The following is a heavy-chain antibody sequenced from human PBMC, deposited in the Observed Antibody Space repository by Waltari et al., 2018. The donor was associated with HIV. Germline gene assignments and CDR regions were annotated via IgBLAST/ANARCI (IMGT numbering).Heavy chain of an antibody. CDR1: GFTFDDYA. Sequence: EVQLVESGGGLVQPGRSLRLSCAASGFTFDDYAMHWVRQAPGKGLEWVSGISWNSGSIGYADSVKGRFTISRDNAKNSLYLQMNSLRAEDTALYYCAKGTLLELRGWFDPWGQGTLVTVSS. J-gene: IGHJ5*02. V-gene: IGHV3-9*01. D-gene: IGHD1-7*01. CDR2: ISWNSGSI. CDR3: AKGTLLELRGWFDP.